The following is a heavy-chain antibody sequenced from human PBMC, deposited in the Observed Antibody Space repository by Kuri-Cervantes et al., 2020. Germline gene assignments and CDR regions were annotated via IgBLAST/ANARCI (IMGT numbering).Heavy chain of an antibody. D-gene: IGHD6-19*01. CDR1: GGSISSGGYY. CDR3: ARVGVYSSGWTFDY. CDR2: IYYSGST. J-gene: IGHJ4*02. V-gene: IGHV4-31*02. Sequence: SCTVSGGSISSGGYYWSWIRQHPGKGLEWIGYIYYSGSTYYNPSLKSRVTISVDTSKNQFSLKLSSVTAADTAVYYCARVGVYSSGWTFDYWGQGTLVTVSS.